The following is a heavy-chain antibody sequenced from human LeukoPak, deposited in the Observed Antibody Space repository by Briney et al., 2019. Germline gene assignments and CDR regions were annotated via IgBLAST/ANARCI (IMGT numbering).Heavy chain of an antibody. D-gene: IGHD5-24*01. CDR2: INPSGGST. V-gene: IGHV1-46*01. CDR3: ARKATIFQREGGWFDP. Sequence: ASVKVSCKASGYTFTSYYMHWVRQAPGQGLEWVGIINPSGGSTSYAQKFQGRVTMTRDMSTSTVYMELSSLRSEDTAVYYCARKATIFQREGGWFDPWGQGTLVTVSS. CDR1: GYTFTSYY. J-gene: IGHJ5*02.